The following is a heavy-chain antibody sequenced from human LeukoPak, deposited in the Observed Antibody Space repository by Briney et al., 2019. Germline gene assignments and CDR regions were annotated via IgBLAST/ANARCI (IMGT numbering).Heavy chain of an antibody. J-gene: IGHJ6*02. V-gene: IGHV3-11*01. CDR2: ISSSGSTI. CDR1: GFTFSDYY. D-gene: IGHD6-13*01. Sequence: GGSLRLSCAASGFTFSDYYMSWIRQAPGKGLEGVSYISSSGSTIYYADSVKSRFTITRDNAKNSMYLQMNSLRAEDTAVYYCAREDIAAAGTDYYYYGMDVWGQGTTVTVSS. CDR3: AREDIAAAGTDYYYYGMDV.